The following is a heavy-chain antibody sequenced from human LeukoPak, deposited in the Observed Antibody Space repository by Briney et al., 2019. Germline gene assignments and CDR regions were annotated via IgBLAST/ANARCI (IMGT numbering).Heavy chain of an antibody. Sequence: GGSLRLSCAASGFTFSSYSMNWVRQAPGKGLEWVSYIGSGSTAIYYADSVKGRFTISRDNAKNSLYLQMNSLRDEDTAVYYCARVAATTDYWGRGTLVTVSS. CDR3: ARVAATTDY. J-gene: IGHJ4*02. V-gene: IGHV3-48*02. CDR2: IGSGSTAI. CDR1: GFTFSSYS. D-gene: IGHD4-17*01.